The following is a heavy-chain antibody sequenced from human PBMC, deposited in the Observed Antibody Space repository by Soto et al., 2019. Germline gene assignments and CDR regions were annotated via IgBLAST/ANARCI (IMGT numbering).Heavy chain of an antibody. CDR1: GGSINSGGYY. J-gene: IGHJ4*02. Sequence: SETLSLTCTVSGGSINSGGYYWSWIRQPPGKGLEWIGYIYYSGSTYYNPSLKSRVTISVDTSKNQFSLKLSSVTAADTAVYYCARNKITGTVDYWGQGTLVTVSS. CDR3: ARNKITGTVDY. D-gene: IGHD3-16*01. V-gene: IGHV4-30-4*08. CDR2: IYYSGST.